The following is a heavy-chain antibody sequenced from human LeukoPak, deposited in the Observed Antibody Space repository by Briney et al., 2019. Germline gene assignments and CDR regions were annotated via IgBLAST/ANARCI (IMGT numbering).Heavy chain of an antibody. J-gene: IGHJ4*02. Sequence: GGSLRLSCAASGFTFSNYWMSWVRQAPGKGLEWVATIKQDGSEKYYVDSVKGRFTNSRDNAKNSLYLQMNSLRAEDTAVYYCARSTAGFDYWGQGTLVTVSS. V-gene: IGHV3-7*03. D-gene: IGHD5-18*01. CDR3: ARSTAGFDY. CDR2: IKQDGSEK. CDR1: GFTFSNYW.